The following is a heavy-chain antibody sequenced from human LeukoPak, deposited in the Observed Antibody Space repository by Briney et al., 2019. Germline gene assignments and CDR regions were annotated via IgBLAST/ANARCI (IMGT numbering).Heavy chain of an antibody. CDR1: GFTFSSYG. Sequence: GGSLRLSCAASGFTFSSYGMHWARQAPGKGLEGGAFIRYDGSNKYYADSVKGRFTISRDNSKNTLYLQMNSLRAEDTAVYYCAKGGFEQWLLRASPADDAFDIWGQGTMVTVSS. CDR3: AKGGFEQWLLRASPADDAFDI. D-gene: IGHD6-19*01. V-gene: IGHV3-30*02. J-gene: IGHJ3*02. CDR2: IRYDGSNK.